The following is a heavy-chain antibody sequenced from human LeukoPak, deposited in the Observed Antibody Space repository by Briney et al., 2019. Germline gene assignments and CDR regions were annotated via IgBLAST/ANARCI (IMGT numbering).Heavy chain of an antibody. CDR2: ISSSGSNI. V-gene: IGHV3-11*04. J-gene: IGHJ6*03. D-gene: IGHD6-13*01. CDR3: ARSAAAGYYYYYMDV. Sequence: GGSLRLSCAASGFTFSDYYMSWIRQAPGKGLEWVSYISSSGSNIYYADSVKGRFTISRDNAKNSLYLQMNSLRAEDTAVYYCARSAAAGYYYYYMDVWGKGTTVTVSS. CDR1: GFTFSDYY.